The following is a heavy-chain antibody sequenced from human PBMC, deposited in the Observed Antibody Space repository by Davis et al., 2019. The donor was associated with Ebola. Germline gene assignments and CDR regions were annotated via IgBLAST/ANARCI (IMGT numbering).Heavy chain of an antibody. CDR3: VREDYFASGTYSYYYMDV. J-gene: IGHJ6*03. Sequence: PSETLSLTCTVSAGSISNSYWRWIRQPPGKGLEWIGYIFYRGAINYNPSLKSRVAISLDASKNQFSLEVTSVTAADTAVYYCVREDYFASGTYSYYYMDVWGKGTTVTVSS. V-gene: IGHV4-59*01. D-gene: IGHD3-10*01. CDR2: IFYRGAI. CDR1: AGSISNSY.